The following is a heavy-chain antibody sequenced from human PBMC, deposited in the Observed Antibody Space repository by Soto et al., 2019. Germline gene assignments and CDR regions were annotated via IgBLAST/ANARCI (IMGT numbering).Heavy chain of an antibody. CDR2: IYHSGST. D-gene: IGHD5-12*01. J-gene: IGHJ3*02. CDR1: SGSINSGGYS. V-gene: IGHV4-30-2*01. CDR3: ARVWLQVLGVDS. Sequence: PSETLSLTCAVSSGSINSGGYSWSWLRQPPGKGLEWIGYIYHSGSTHYNPSLKSRVAISVDRSQNQFSLRLNSVTAADTAVYYCARVWLQVLGVDSWGQGTMVTFSS.